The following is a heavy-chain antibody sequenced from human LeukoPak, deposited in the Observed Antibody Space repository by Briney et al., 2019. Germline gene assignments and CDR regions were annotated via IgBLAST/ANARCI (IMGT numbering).Heavy chain of an antibody. V-gene: IGHV3-66*01. CDR1: GFTVSSNY. Sequence: GGSLRLSCAASGFTVSSNYMSWVRQAPGKGLEWVSVIYSGGSTYYADSVKGRFTISRDNSKNTLYLQMNSLRAKDTAVYYCARVLRLLYAFDIWGQGTMVTVSS. D-gene: IGHD2/OR15-2a*01. J-gene: IGHJ3*02. CDR2: IYSGGST. CDR3: ARVLRLLYAFDI.